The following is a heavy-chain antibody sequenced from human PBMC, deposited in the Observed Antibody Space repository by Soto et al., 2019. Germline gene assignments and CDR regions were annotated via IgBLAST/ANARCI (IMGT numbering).Heavy chain of an antibody. J-gene: IGHJ4*02. Sequence: QLQLQESGPGLVKPSETLSLTCTVSGGSISSSSYYWGWIRQPPGKGLEWIGSIYYSGSTYYNPSLKSRVTISVDTSKNQFSLKLSSVTAADTAVYYCACNLYSGYDSFDYWGQGTLVTVSS. V-gene: IGHV4-39*01. CDR1: GGSISSSSYY. CDR3: ACNLYSGYDSFDY. CDR2: IYYSGST. D-gene: IGHD5-12*01.